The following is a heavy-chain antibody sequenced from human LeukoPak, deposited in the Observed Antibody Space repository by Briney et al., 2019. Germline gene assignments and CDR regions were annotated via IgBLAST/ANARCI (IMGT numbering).Heavy chain of an antibody. Sequence: GRSLRLSCAASGFTFSSYAMHWVRQAPGKGLEWVAVISYDGSNKYYADSVKGRFTISRDNSKNTLYLQMNSLRAEDTAVYYCARDRGYDILTGYPDYWGQGTLVTVSS. CDR3: ARDRGYDILTGYPDY. J-gene: IGHJ4*02. CDR1: GFTFSSYA. V-gene: IGHV3-30*04. CDR2: ISYDGSNK. D-gene: IGHD3-9*01.